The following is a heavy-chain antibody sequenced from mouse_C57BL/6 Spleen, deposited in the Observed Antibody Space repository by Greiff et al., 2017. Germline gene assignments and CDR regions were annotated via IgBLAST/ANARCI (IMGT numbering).Heavy chain of an antibody. CDR1: GYAFSSSW. CDR3: ARGDGPWGYYFDY. Sequence: VQLQQSGPELVKPGASVKISCKASGYAFSSSWMNWVKQRPGKGLEWIGRIYPGDGDTNYNGKFKGKATLTADKSSSTAYMQLSSLTSEDSAVXFCARGDGPWGYYFDYWGQGTTLTVSS. V-gene: IGHV1-82*01. J-gene: IGHJ2*01. CDR2: IYPGDGDT. D-gene: IGHD2-3*01.